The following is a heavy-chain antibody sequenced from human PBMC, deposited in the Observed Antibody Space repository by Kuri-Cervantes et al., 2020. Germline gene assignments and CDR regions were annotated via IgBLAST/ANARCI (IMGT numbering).Heavy chain of an antibody. V-gene: IGHV3-74*01. CDR3: AKDRGLDITAVTTPDY. CDR1: GGTLRNYW. Sequence: GESLKISCAVSGGTLRNYWVHWVRQAPGKGLVWVSRINSDGSITSYADSVKGRFTISRDNAKNSLYLQMNSLRAEDTAVYYCAKDRGLDITAVTTPDYWGQGTLVTVSS. D-gene: IGHD4-17*01. CDR2: INSDGSIT. J-gene: IGHJ4*02.